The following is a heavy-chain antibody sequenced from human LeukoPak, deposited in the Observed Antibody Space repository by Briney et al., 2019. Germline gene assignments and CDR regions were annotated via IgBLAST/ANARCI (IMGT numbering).Heavy chain of an antibody. CDR3: AKKGDTNAFDI. Sequence: ASVKVSCKASGYTFTRYAIHWVRQAPGQRLEWMGWINVGNGNTQYSQDFQGRVTITRDTSASTAYMELSSLRAEDTAVYYCAKKGDTNAFDIWGQGTMVTVSS. V-gene: IGHV1-3*03. CDR2: INVGNGNT. J-gene: IGHJ3*02. D-gene: IGHD2-21*02. CDR1: GYTFTRYA.